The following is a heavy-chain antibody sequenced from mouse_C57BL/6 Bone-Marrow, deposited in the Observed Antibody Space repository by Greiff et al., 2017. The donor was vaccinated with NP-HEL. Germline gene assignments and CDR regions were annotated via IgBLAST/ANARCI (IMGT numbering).Heavy chain of an antibody. CDR2: IRSKSNNYAT. CDR3: VRQVTRDWYFDV. CDR1: GFSFNTYA. V-gene: IGHV10-1*01. D-gene: IGHD2-2*01. J-gene: IGHJ1*03. Sequence: EVKLQESGGGLVQPKGSLKLSCAASGFSFNTYAMNWVRQAPGKGLEWVARIRSKSNNYATYYADSVKDRFTISRDDSESMLYLQMNNLKTEDTAMYYCVRQVTRDWYFDVWGTGTTVTVSS.